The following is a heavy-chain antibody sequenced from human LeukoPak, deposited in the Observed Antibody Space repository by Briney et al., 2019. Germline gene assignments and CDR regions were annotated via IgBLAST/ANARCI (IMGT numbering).Heavy chain of an antibody. D-gene: IGHD6-13*01. CDR2: IIPIFGTA. Sequence: SVKVSCKASGGTFSSYAISWVRQAPGQGLEWMGGIIPIFGTANYAQKFQGRVTITADKSTSTAYMELSSLRSEDTAVYYCARDASLMSIAAAGTGGGDYWGQGTLVTVSS. CDR1: GGTFSSYA. J-gene: IGHJ4*02. CDR3: ARDASLMSIAAAGTGGGDY. V-gene: IGHV1-69*06.